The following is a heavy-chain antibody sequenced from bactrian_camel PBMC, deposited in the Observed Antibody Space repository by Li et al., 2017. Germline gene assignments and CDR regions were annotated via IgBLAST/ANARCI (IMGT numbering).Heavy chain of an antibody. Sequence: VKLVESGGGSVQAGGSLALSCTESGSSYRSMSMGWFRQAPGKGLEWVSFISSSGGSTFYADSVKGRFTISRDNAKNTLNLELNSLKTEDTAMYYCTRDRGLAVPAGSSDYWAQGTQVTV. D-gene: IGHD2*01. CDR1: GSSYRSMS. CDR3: TRDRGLAVPAGSSDY. CDR2: ISSSGGST. V-gene: IGHV3S31*01. J-gene: IGHJ4*01.